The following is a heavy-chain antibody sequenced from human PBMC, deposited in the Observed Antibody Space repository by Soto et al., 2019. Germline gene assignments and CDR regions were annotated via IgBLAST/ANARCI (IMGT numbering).Heavy chain of an antibody. CDR2: ISTSSIEI. CDR1: GFTFIGYN. Sequence: EVQLVESGGGLVMPEESLRLSCAASGFTFIGYNMKWVRQAPGKGLEWVASISTSSIEIFYSDLVRGRFTNFRDNARKSLYLHMNSLRAEDTVVYYCATIGGHAGFDVWGQGTTVTVSS. CDR3: ATIGGHAGFDV. V-gene: IGHV3-21*01. D-gene: IGHD2-15*01. J-gene: IGHJ3*01.